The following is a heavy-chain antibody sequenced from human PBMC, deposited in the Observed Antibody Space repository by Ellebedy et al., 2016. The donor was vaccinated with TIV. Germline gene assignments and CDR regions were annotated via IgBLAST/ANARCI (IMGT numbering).Heavy chain of an antibody. CDR3: AKDSPYDPTGILDY. CDR2: VSGSRKTK. J-gene: IGHJ4*02. CDR1: GFTFSNYN. V-gene: IGHV3-48*01. Sequence: PGGSLRLSCAASGFTFSNYNMNWVPQAPGKGLEWVSSVSGSRKTKYYAASVKGRFTISRDKSKKTLYLQMNSLRAEDTAVYFCAKDSPYDPTGILDYWGQGTLVTVSS. D-gene: IGHD3-10*01.